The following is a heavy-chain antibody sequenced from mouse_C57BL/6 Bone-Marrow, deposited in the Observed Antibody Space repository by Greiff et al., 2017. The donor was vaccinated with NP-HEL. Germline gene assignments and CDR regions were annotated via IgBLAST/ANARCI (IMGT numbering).Heavy chain of an antibody. Sequence: VQLQESGAELARPGASVKLSCKASGYTFTSYGISWVKQRTGQGLEWIGEIYPRSGNTYYNEKFKGKATLTADKSSSPAYMELRSLTSEDSAVYFCARSDDGYPAWFAYWGQGTLVTVSA. CDR2: IYPRSGNT. CDR3: ARSDDGYPAWFAY. CDR1: GYTFTSYG. D-gene: IGHD2-3*01. V-gene: IGHV1-81*01. J-gene: IGHJ3*01.